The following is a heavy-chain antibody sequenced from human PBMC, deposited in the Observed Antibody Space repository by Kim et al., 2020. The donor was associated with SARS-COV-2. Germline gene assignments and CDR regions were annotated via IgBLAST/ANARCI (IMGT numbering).Heavy chain of an antibody. V-gene: IGHV4-39*01. D-gene: IGHD5-18*01. CDR3: ARQRRTDTAMDKYNWFDP. J-gene: IGHJ5*02. CDR1: GGSISSSSYY. Sequence: SETLSLTCTVSGGSISSSSYYWGWIRQPPGKGLEWIGSIYYSGSTYYNPSLKSRVTISVDTSKNRFSLKLSSVTAADTAVYYCARQRRTDTAMDKYNWFDPWGQGTLVTVSS. CDR2: IYYSGST.